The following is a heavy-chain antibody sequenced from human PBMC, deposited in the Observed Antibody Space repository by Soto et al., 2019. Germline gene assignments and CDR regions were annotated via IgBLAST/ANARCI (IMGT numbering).Heavy chain of an antibody. Sequence: GDSVKVSCKASGGTFSSYAISWVRQAPGQGLDWMGVIIPIFGTANYAQKFQGRVTITADESTSTAYMELSSLRSEDTAVYYCARSRIAARYVGYYYYGMDVWGQGTTVTVSS. CDR1: GGTFSSYA. D-gene: IGHD6-6*01. CDR3: ARSRIAARYVGYYYYGMDV. V-gene: IGHV1-69*13. J-gene: IGHJ6*02. CDR2: IIPIFGTA.